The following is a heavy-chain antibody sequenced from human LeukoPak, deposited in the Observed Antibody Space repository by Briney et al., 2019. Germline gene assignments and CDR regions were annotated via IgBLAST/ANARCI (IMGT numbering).Heavy chain of an antibody. V-gene: IGHV4-34*01. D-gene: IGHD6-19*01. CDR3: ASQSSSPAGVY. CDR2: INHSGST. CDR1: GFTFSSYE. J-gene: IGHJ4*02. Sequence: PGGSLRLSCAASGFTFSSYEMNWVRQAPGKGLEWIGEINHSGSTNYNPSLKSRVTISVDTSKNQFSLKLSSVTAADTAVYYCASQSSSPAGVYWGQGTLVTVSS.